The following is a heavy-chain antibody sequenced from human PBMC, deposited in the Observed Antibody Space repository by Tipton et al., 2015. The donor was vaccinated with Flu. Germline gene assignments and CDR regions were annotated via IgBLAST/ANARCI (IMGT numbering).Heavy chain of an antibody. V-gene: IGHV3-48*03. D-gene: IGHD3-3*01. CDR2: ISSSGSTI. Sequence: SLRLSCAASGFTFSSYEMNWVRQAPGKGLEWASYISSSGSTIYYADSVKGRFTISRDNAKNSLYLQMNSLRAEDTAVYYCASGDFWSGYYTDYWGQGTLVTVSS. CDR1: GFTFSSYE. J-gene: IGHJ4*02. CDR3: ASGDFWSGYYTDY.